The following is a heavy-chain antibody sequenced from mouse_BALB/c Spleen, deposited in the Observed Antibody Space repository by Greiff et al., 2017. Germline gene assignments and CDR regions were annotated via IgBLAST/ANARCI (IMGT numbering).Heavy chain of an antibody. Sequence: DVMLVESGGDLVKPGGSLKLSCAASGFTFSSYGMSWVRQTPDKRLEWVATISSGGSYTYYPDSVKGRFTISRDNAKNTLYLQMSSLKSEDTAMYYCARWYYGSSEPSFDYWGQGTTLTVSS. V-gene: IGHV5-6*02. CDR2: ISSGGSYT. J-gene: IGHJ2*01. D-gene: IGHD1-1*01. CDR1: GFTFSSYG. CDR3: ARWYYGSSEPSFDY.